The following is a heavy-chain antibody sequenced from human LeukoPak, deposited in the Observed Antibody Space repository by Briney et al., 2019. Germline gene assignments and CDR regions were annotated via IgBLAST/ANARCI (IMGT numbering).Heavy chain of an antibody. D-gene: IGHD2-2*01. J-gene: IGHJ4*02. Sequence: GGSLRLSCAGSGFTFNAYWMTWVRQAPGKGLELVANINQDGSEKYYVDSVKGRFTISRDNAKNSLFLQMNSLRVEDTAVYYCAKGYCSSTSCYSGLDWGQGTLVTVSS. CDR1: GFTFNAYW. CDR2: INQDGSEK. V-gene: IGHV3-7*01. CDR3: AKGYCSSTSCYSGLD.